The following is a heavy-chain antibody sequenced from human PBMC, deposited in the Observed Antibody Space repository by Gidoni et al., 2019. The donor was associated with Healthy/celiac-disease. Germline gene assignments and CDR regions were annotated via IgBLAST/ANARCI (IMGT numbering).Heavy chain of an antibody. D-gene: IGHD3-10*01. CDR1: GGSFSGYY. Sequence: QVQLQQWGAGLLKPSETLSITCAVYGGSFSGYYWSWIRQPPGKGLEWIGEINHSGSTNYNPSLKSRVTISVDTSKNQFSLKLSSVTAADTAVYYCARVIRITMVRGVMDWFDPWGQGTLVTVSS. V-gene: IGHV4-34*01. J-gene: IGHJ5*02. CDR3: ARVIRITMVRGVMDWFDP. CDR2: INHSGST.